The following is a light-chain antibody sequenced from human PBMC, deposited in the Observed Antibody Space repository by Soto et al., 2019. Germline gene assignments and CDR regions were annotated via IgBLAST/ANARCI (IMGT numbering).Light chain of an antibody. J-gene: IGLJ1*01. CDR3: SSYTSSSTLV. Sequence: QSALTQPASVSGSPGQSITISCTGTSSDVGGYNYVSWYQQHPGKAPQLIIYEVSNRPSGVSNRFSVSKSGNTASLTISGLQAEDEADYYFSSYTSSSTLVFGTGTKVTVL. V-gene: IGLV2-14*01. CDR2: EVS. CDR1: SSDVGGYNY.